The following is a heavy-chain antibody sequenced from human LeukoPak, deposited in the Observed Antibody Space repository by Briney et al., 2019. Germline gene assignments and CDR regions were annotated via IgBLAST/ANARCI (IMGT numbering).Heavy chain of an antibody. J-gene: IGHJ5*02. CDR2: IHHSGST. Sequence: PSETLSLACAVYGGSFSGYYWSWIRQPPGKGLEWIGEIHHSGSTNYNPSLKSRVTISVDTSKNQFSLKLSSVTAADTAVYYCARSHYYGSGSYRVANWFDPWGQGTLVTVSS. CDR3: ARSHYYGSGSYRVANWFDP. CDR1: GGSFSGYY. D-gene: IGHD3-10*01. V-gene: IGHV4-34*01.